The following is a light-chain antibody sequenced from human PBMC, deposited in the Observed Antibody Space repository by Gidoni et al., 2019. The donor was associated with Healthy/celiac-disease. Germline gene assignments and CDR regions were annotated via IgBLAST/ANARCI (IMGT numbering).Light chain of an antibody. J-gene: IGKJ4*01. Sequence: DIVLTQSPASLAVSLGERATINCKSSQSVLYSSNNKNYLAWYQQKQGQPPKLLIYWASTRESGVPDRFSGSGSGTDFTLTISSLQAEDVAVYYCQQYYSTLTFGGXTKVEIK. CDR1: QSVLYSSNNKNY. V-gene: IGKV4-1*01. CDR3: QQYYSTLT. CDR2: WAS.